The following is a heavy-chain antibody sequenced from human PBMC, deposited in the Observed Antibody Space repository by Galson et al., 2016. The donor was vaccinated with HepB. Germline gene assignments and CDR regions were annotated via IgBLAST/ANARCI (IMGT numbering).Heavy chain of an antibody. CDR3: AREEGHIVVVTAGTLMMVV. CDR2: ISSGSTYI. V-gene: IGHV3-21*01. CDR1: GFTFSSYT. J-gene: IGHJ6*02. Sequence: SLRLSCAASGFTFSSYTMNWVRQAPGKGLEWVSSISSGSTYIYYADSVKGRFTISRDNANNSVFLQMNSLRAEDTAVYYCAREEGHIVVVTAGTLMMVVWGQGTTVTVSS. D-gene: IGHD2-21*02.